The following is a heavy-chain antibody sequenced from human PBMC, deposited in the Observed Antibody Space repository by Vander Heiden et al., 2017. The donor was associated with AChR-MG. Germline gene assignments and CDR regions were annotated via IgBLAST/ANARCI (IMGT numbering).Heavy chain of an antibody. V-gene: IGHV3-11*01. Sequence: VLLVESGGGLVQPGGSLRLSCAASGFPFSDDYISWIRQAPGKGLVWVSYISSSGSTIYYADSLKGRFTISRDNAKNSLYLQMNSLRAEDTAVYYCARSSVVVAASEYYFDYWCQGTLVSVSS. D-gene: IGHD2-15*01. CDR3: ARSSVVVAASEYYFDY. CDR2: ISSSGSTI. J-gene: IGHJ4*02. CDR1: GFPFSDDY.